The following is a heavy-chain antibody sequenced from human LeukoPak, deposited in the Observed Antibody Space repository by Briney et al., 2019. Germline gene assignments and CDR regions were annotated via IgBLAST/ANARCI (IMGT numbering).Heavy chain of an antibody. D-gene: IGHD2-15*01. CDR1: RFTFSDYY. CDR3: ARHVEDIVVVVAATAWYFEL. Sequence: SLRLCCAASRFTFSDYYMSWMRQAPGKGLGWISYISSSSTTLYYADYVKGRFTISRDNTENSLFLQMNRLRAEDTAVYFCARHVEDIVVVVAATAWYFELWGRGTLVTVSS. V-gene: IGHV3-11*01. J-gene: IGHJ2*01. CDR2: ISSSSTTL.